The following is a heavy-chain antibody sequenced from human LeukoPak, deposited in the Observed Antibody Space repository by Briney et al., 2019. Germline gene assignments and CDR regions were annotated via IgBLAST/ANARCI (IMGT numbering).Heavy chain of an antibody. D-gene: IGHD2-2*01. Sequence: GGSLRLSCAASGFTLSTYTMIWVRQAPGKGLEWVSSISSSSNNVNYADSVKGRFTISRDNAMNSVHLQMNSLRVEDTAVYYCARGYQRPDYWGQGTLITVSS. CDR3: ARGYQRPDY. V-gene: IGHV3-21*01. CDR1: GFTLSTYT. CDR2: ISSSSNNV. J-gene: IGHJ4*02.